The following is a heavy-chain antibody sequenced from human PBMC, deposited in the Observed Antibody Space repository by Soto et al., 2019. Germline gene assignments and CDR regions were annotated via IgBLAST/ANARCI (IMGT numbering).Heavy chain of an antibody. CDR1: GGSISGYY. CDR3: ATMGTPATGLYFFDY. D-gene: IGHD2-15*01. Sequence: PSETLSLTCTVSGGSISGYYWSWIRQPPGKGLEWIGYIYYRGSTHYNPSLKSRVTISVDTSKTQFSLNLSFVTAADTAVYYCATMGTPATGLYFFDYWGQGSLVTVSS. V-gene: IGHV4-59*08. J-gene: IGHJ4*02. CDR2: IYYRGST.